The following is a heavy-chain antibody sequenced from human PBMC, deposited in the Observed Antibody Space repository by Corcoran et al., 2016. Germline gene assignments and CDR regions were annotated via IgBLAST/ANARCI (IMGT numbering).Heavy chain of an antibody. V-gene: IGHV3-7*01. CDR3: ARSIYYYCALDV. D-gene: IGHD6-6*01. J-gene: IGHJ6*02. CDR2: IKQDGSNK. CDR1: GFTFRSYW. Sequence: EVQQVESGGGLVQPGGSLRLSGAASGFTFRSYWMSWVRRAPGRGLEWVANIKQDGSNKYYVDSVKGRFTISRDNAKNSLYLQVNTLRAEDTAIYYCARSIYYYCALDVWGQATTVTVSS.